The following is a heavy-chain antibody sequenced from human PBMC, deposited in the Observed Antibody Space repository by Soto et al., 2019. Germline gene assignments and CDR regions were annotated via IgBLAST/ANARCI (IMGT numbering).Heavy chain of an antibody. Sequence: GGSLRLSCAASGFTFSDHFIHWVRQAPGKGLEWVGRIRNKAHSYTTTYAASVKDRFTISRDDSKKSVYLQMNSLKSEDTAVYYCGRGLYGDYALDGWGQGTLVTVSS. V-gene: IGHV3-72*01. J-gene: IGHJ4*02. CDR2: IRNKAHSYTT. CDR1: GFTFSDHF. CDR3: GRGLYGDYALDG. D-gene: IGHD4-17*01.